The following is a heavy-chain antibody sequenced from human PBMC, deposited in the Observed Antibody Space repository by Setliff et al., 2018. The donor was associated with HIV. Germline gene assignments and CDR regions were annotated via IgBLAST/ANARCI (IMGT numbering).Heavy chain of an antibody. CDR1: GGSFSGHY. J-gene: IGHJ6*03. D-gene: IGHD3-3*01. CDR2: INHSGST. V-gene: IGHV4-34*01. CDR3: ARGRNFWSDYYHYYYRDV. Sequence: SETLSLTCAVYGGSFSGHYWTWIRQPPGKGLEWIGYINHSGSTNYNPSLKSRVTISADTSKNQFSLKLSSVTAADTAVYYCARGRNFWSDYYHYYYRDVWGKGTMVTVSS.